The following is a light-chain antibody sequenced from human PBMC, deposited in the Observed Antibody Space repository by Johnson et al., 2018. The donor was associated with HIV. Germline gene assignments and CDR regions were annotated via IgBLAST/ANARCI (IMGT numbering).Light chain of an antibody. CDR2: DNN. Sequence: LTQPPSVSAAPGQKVTISCSGSSSNIGNNYVSWYQHLPGTAPKLLIYDNNKRPSGIPDRFSGSKSGTSATLGITGLQTGDEADYYCGTWDSSLRVGFLGTGTKVTVL. J-gene: IGLJ1*01. CDR3: GTWDSSLRVGF. V-gene: IGLV1-51*01. CDR1: SSNIGNNY.